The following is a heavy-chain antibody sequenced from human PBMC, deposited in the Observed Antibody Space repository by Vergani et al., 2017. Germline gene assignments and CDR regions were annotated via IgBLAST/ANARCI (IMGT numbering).Heavy chain of an antibody. Sequence: QVQLQESGPGLVKPSETLSLTCTVSGGSISNHYWSWIRQPPGKGLEWIGYIYYSGSTNYNPSLKSRVTISVDTSKNQFSLKLSSVTAADTAVYYCARASGGGITIFGVVPCQVDVWGKGTTVTVSS. CDR1: GGSISNHY. D-gene: IGHD3-3*01. V-gene: IGHV4-59*08. J-gene: IGHJ6*04. CDR3: ARASGGGITIFGVVPCQVDV. CDR2: IYYSGST.